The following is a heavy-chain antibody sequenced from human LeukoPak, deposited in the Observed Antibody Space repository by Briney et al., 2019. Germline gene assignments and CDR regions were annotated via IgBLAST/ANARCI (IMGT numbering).Heavy chain of an antibody. CDR3: ARHGTISSESYFDY. Sequence: SETLSLTCSVSGGSVSSYYWSGIQQSPGKGLEWIGYIHNSGRTNYNPSLKSRVTGFVDTSKNQVSLRLSSVTAADTAVYYCARHGTISSESYFDYWGQGALVTVSS. D-gene: IGHD1-14*01. CDR2: IHNSGRT. J-gene: IGHJ4*02. CDR1: GGSVSSYY. V-gene: IGHV4-59*08.